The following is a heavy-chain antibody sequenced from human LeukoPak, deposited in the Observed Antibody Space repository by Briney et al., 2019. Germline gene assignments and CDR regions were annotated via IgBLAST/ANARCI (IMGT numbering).Heavy chain of an antibody. CDR3: ARESGSYFPNDAFDI. CDR1: GGSITTYY. V-gene: IGHV4-59*01. J-gene: IGHJ3*02. Sequence: SETLSLTCTVSGGSITTYYWSWIRQPPGKGLEWIGFIFYSGSTNYNPSLKSRVTISLNTSKTQFSLKLSSVTAADTAVYYCARESGSYFPNDAFDIWGQGTMVTVSS. CDR2: IFYSGST. D-gene: IGHD1-26*01.